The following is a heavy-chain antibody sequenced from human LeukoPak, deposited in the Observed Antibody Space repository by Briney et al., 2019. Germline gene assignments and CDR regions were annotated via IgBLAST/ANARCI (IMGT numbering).Heavy chain of an antibody. Sequence: AETLSLTCTVSGGSISSYYWSWIRQPPGKGLEWIGYIYYSGSTNYNPSLKSRVTISVSTSKTQFSLKLSSVTAADTAVYYCAKGGRIPMDVWGQGTTVTVSS. D-gene: IGHD2-21*01. CDR3: AKGGRIPMDV. CDR1: GGSISSYY. V-gene: IGHV4-59*01. J-gene: IGHJ6*02. CDR2: IYYSGST.